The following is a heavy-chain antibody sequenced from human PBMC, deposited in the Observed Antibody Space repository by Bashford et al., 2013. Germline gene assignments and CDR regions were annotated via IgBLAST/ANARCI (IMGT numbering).Heavy chain of an antibody. J-gene: IGHJ6*03. Sequence: WVRQMPGKGLEWVGRIRTKADNYATLYGASVKGRFTISRDDSTNTAYLQMNSLKIEDTAVYYCSHYYMDVWGKGTTVTVSS. V-gene: IGHV3-73*01. CDR3: SHYYMDV. CDR2: IRTKADNYAT.